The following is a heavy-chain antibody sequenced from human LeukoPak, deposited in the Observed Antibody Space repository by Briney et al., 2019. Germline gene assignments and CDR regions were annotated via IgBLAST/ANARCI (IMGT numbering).Heavy chain of an antibody. Sequence: SETLSLTCTVSGGSISSGSYYWSWIRQPAGKGLEWIGRIYTSGSTNYNPSLKSRVTISVDTSKNQFSLKLSSVTAADTAVYYCARGDSSSWYGWFDPWGQGTLVTVSS. CDR2: IYTSGST. D-gene: IGHD6-13*01. J-gene: IGHJ5*02. V-gene: IGHV4-61*02. CDR3: ARGDSSSWYGWFDP. CDR1: GGSISSGSYY.